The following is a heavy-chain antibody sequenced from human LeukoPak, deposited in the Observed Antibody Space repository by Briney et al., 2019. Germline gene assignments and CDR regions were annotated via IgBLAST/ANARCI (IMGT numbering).Heavy chain of an antibody. Sequence: RASVKVSCKASGGTFSSYAISWVRQAPGQGLEWMGIINPSGGSTSYAQKFQGRVTMTRDTSTSTVYMELSSLRSEDTAVYYCARDLVYGDYGMDVWGQGTTVTVSS. CDR2: INPSGGST. J-gene: IGHJ6*02. CDR1: GGTFSSYA. CDR3: ARDLVYGDYGMDV. V-gene: IGHV1-46*01. D-gene: IGHD2-8*01.